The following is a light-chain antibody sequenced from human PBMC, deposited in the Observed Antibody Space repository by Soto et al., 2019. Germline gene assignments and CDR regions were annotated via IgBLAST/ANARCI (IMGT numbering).Light chain of an antibody. J-gene: IGKJ1*01. CDR1: QSISTW. Sequence: DIQMTQSPSTLSASVGDRATITCRASQSISTWLAWYQQKAGKAPKVLIYDALSLESGVPSRFSGSGSGTEFTLTISSLEPDDFNTYFCQQYNTYQWTLGQGTKVDIK. V-gene: IGKV1-5*01. CDR3: QQYNTYQWT. CDR2: DAL.